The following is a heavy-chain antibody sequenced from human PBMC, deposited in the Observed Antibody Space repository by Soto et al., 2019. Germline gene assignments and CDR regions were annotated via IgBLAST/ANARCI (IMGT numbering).Heavy chain of an antibody. D-gene: IGHD5-12*01. CDR1: GFTFSSYG. V-gene: IGHV3-30*18. Sequence: HPGGSLRLSCAAPGFTFSSYGMHWVRQAPGKGLEWVAVISYDGSNKYYADSVKGRFTISRDNSKNTLYLQMNSLRAEDTAVYYCANIGGYSGYGPPDDDIDIWGQGTMVTVSS. CDR2: ISYDGSNK. J-gene: IGHJ3*02. CDR3: ANIGGYSGYGPPDDDIDI.